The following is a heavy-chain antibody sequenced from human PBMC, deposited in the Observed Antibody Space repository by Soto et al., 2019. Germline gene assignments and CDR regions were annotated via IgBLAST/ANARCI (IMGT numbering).Heavy chain of an antibody. V-gene: IGHV3-30-3*01. CDR2: ISYDGSNK. CDR1: GFTFSSYA. D-gene: IGHD2-15*01. Sequence: QVQLVESGGGVVQPGRSLRLSCAASGFTFSSYAMHWVRQAPGKGLEWVAVISYDGSNKYYADSVKGRFTISRDNSQNTLYLQMNSLRAEDTAVYYCARDRGIVVVVAATLDYWGQGTLVTVSS. CDR3: ARDRGIVVVVAATLDY. J-gene: IGHJ4*02.